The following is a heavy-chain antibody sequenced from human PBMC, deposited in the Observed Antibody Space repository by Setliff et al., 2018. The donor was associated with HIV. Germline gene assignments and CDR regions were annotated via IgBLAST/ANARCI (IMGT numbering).Heavy chain of an antibody. D-gene: IGHD3-9*01. CDR2: VYYNGGT. J-gene: IGHJ5*02. CDR1: GGSISNYY. Sequence: PSDTLSLTCTVSGGSISNYYWSWIRQPPGKGLEWIGYVYYNGGTQYNPSLKSRVTISADTSKNQFSLKLNSVTAADTAVYFCARARYGTSFDPWGQGTLVTVSS. CDR3: ARARYGTSFDP. V-gene: IGHV4-59*01.